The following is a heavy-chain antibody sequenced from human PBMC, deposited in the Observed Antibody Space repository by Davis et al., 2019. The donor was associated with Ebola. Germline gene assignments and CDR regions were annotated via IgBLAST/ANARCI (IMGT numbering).Heavy chain of an antibody. Sequence: GESLKISCAASGFTFSDYYMSWIRQAPGKGLEWVSYISSSGSTIYYADSVKGRFTISRDNAKNSLYLQMNSLRAEDTALYYCAKVGGYGDYVGRYYYGMDVWGQGTTVTVSS. D-gene: IGHD4-17*01. CDR1: GFTFSDYY. V-gene: IGHV3-11*01. CDR2: ISSSGSTI. CDR3: AKVGGYGDYVGRYYYGMDV. J-gene: IGHJ6*02.